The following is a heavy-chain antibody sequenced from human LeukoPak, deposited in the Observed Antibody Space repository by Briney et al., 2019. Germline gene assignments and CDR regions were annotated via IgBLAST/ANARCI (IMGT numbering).Heavy chain of an antibody. D-gene: IGHD3-16*02. Sequence: ASVKVSFKASGYPFTSYGISWVRPAPGQGLEWMGWISAYNGNTNYAQKLQGRVTMTTDTSTSTAYMELRSLRSDDTAVYYCARGYMITFGGVIAHNWFDPWGQGTLVTVSS. CDR2: ISAYNGNT. V-gene: IGHV1-18*01. CDR3: ARGYMITFGGVIAHNWFDP. J-gene: IGHJ5*02. CDR1: GYPFTSYG.